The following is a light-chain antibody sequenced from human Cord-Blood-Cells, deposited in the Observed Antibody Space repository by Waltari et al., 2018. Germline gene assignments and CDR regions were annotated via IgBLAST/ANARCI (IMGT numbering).Light chain of an antibody. CDR3: QQDYNLIT. CDR2: GAS. CDR1: QSVSSSY. J-gene: IGKJ5*01. V-gene: IGKV3D-7*01. Sequence: EIVLTQSPATLSLSPGERATLSCRASQSVSSSYLSWYQQKPGQAPRLLIYGASTRATGIPARFSGSGSGTDFTRTISSLQPEDFAVYYCQQDYNLITFGQGTRLEIK.